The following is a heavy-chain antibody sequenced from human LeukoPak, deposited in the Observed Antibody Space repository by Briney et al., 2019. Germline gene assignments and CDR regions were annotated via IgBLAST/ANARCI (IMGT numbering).Heavy chain of an antibody. CDR3: ARDRPYTGGWRGFDY. D-gene: IGHD6-19*01. Sequence: SVKVSCKAFGGTFSTYAIHWVRQAPGQGLEWMGRIIPILSQENYALKYQGRVSITADESTSTAYMDLSSLRSEDTAVYYCARDRPYTGGWRGFDYWGQGTLVTVSS. CDR2: IIPILSQE. J-gene: IGHJ4*02. CDR1: GGTFSTYA. V-gene: IGHV1-69*11.